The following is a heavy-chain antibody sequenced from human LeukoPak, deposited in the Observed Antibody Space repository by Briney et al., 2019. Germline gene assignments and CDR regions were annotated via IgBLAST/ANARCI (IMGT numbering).Heavy chain of an antibody. CDR1: GYTFTDYY. D-gene: IGHD2-8*02. CDR3: ARAAVVTGSTETFDP. V-gene: IGHV1-2*02. CDR2: INPNTGGT. Sequence: ASVKVSCKASGYTFTDYYMHWVRQAPGQGAEWMGWINPNTGGTNYAQKFQGRVTMTRDTSIRTAYMELSRLRSDDTALYYCARAAVVTGSTETFDPWGQGTLVTVSS. J-gene: IGHJ5*02.